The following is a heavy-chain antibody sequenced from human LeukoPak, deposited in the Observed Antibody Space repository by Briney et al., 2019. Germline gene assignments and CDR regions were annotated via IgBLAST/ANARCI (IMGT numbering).Heavy chain of an antibody. Sequence: SETLSLTCTVSGGSISSNSYFWGWIRQPPGKGLEWIGNIYYSGTTYYNPSLKSRVTISVDTSKNQFSLKLSSVTAADTAVYYCARAYYYDSSGYRSPYFDYWGQGTLVTVSS. CDR1: GGSISSNSYF. CDR2: IYYSGTT. J-gene: IGHJ4*02. D-gene: IGHD3-22*01. CDR3: ARAYYYDSSGYRSPYFDY. V-gene: IGHV4-39*07.